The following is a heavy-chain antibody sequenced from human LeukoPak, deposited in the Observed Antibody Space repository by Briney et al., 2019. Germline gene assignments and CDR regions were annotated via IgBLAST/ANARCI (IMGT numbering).Heavy chain of an antibody. CDR2: IYHNGIT. CDR1: GVSISTHY. Sequence: SETLSLTCNVSGVSISTHYWSWIRQSPGKGLEWIGYIYHNGITNYNPSLKSRVTISIDTSKNQFSLKLSSVTAADTAVYYCARGGKQQLVMYYYYMDVWGKGTTVTVSS. D-gene: IGHD6-13*01. J-gene: IGHJ6*03. V-gene: IGHV4-59*11. CDR3: ARGGKQQLVMYYYYMDV.